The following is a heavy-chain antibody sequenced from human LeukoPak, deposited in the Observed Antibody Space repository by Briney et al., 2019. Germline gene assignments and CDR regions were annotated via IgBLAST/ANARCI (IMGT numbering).Heavy chain of an antibody. Sequence: GGSLRLSCAASGFTFSSYGMHWVRQAPGKGLEWVAVIWYDGSNKYYADSVKGRFTISRDNSKNTLYLQMNSLRAEDTAVYYCARDGALLLWFGDHPPDIWGQGTMVTVSS. CDR3: ARDGALLLWFGDHPPDI. V-gene: IGHV3-33*01. CDR2: IWYDGSNK. J-gene: IGHJ3*02. CDR1: GFTFSSYG. D-gene: IGHD3-10*01.